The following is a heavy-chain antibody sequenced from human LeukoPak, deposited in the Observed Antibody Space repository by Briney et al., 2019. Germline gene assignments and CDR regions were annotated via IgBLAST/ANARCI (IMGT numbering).Heavy chain of an antibody. CDR1: GGCISSGGYY. J-gene: IGHJ4*02. CDR3: ARVREGPPRNRVYYFDY. CDR2: IYYSGST. D-gene: IGHD1-14*01. V-gene: IGHV4-31*03. Sequence: PSETLSLTCTVSGGCISSGGYYWSWIRQHPGKGLEWIGYIYYSGSTYYNPSLKSRVTISVDTSKNQFSLKLSSVTAADTAVYYCARVREGPPRNRVYYFDYWGQGTLVTVSS.